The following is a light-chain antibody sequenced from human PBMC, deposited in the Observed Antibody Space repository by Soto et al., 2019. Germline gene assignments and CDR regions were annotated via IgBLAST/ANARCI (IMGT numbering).Light chain of an antibody. Sequence: SALTQPASVSGSPGQSITVSCTGTSTAVGGYSLVSWYHQNPGKAPKLVIYEGSKRPSGVSNRLSGFKSGNTASVTISGLQAEDEGDYYCSSYSTTSTLVFGSGTKVTVL. J-gene: IGLJ1*01. CDR3: SSYSTTSTLV. V-gene: IGLV2-14*02. CDR2: EGS. CDR1: STAVGGYSL.